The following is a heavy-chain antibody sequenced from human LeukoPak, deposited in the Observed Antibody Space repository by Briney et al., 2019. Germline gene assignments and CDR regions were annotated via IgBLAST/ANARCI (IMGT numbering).Heavy chain of an antibody. Sequence: PGRSLRLSCAASGFTFSSYAMHWVRQAPGKGLEWVAVISYDGSNKYYADSVKGRFTISRDNAKNTLYLQMNSLRAEDTAVYYCTRQVVTLSSDAFDIWGQGTMVTVSS. CDR3: TRQVVTLSSDAFDI. J-gene: IGHJ3*02. CDR2: ISYDGSNK. CDR1: GFTFSSYA. V-gene: IGHV3-30-3*01. D-gene: IGHD2-21*02.